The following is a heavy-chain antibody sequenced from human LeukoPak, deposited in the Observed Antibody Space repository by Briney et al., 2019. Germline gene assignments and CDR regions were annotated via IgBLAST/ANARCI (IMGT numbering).Heavy chain of an antibody. J-gene: IGHJ3*02. V-gene: IGHV3-7*03. D-gene: IGHD3-22*01. CDR1: GFTFSSYW. CDR2: IRQDGSEK. CDR3: ARDYYDSSGYSYDAFDI. Sequence: GGSLGLSCVASGFTFSSYWMSWVRQAPGKGLEWVANIRQDGSEKYYVDSVKGRFTISRDNAKNSLYLQMNSLRAEDTAVYYCARDYYDSSGYSYDAFDIWGQGRMVTVSS.